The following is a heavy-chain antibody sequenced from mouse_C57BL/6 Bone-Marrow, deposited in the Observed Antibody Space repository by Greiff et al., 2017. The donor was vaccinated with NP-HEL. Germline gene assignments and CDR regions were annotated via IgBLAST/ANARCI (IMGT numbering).Heavy chain of an antibody. CDR3: ARKGTIHY. Sequence: QVQLKQSGPELVKPGASVKISCKASGYTFTDYNINWVKQRPGQGLEWIGWINPGSGSTNYNQKFKGKATLTVDKSSSTAYMVLSSLTSEDSAVYCWARKGTIHYWGQGTTLTVSS. D-gene: IGHD2-12*01. V-gene: IGHV1-75*01. CDR1: GYTFTDYN. J-gene: IGHJ2*01. CDR2: INPGSGST.